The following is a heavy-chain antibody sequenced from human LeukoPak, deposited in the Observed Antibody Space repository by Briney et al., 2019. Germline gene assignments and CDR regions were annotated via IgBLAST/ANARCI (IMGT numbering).Heavy chain of an antibody. Sequence: SGGSLRLSCAASGFTFSSYWMHWVRQAPGKGLVWVSRINSDGSSTGYADSVKGRFTISRDNAQNTLYLQMKSLRAEDTAVYYCARVSGPIPAAYDYWGQGTLVTVSS. V-gene: IGHV3-74*01. D-gene: IGHD2-2*01. CDR1: GFTFSSYW. J-gene: IGHJ4*02. CDR2: INSDGSST. CDR3: ARVSGPIPAAYDY.